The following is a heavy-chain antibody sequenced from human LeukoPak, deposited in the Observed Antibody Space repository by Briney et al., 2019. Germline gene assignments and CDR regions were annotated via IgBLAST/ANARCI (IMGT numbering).Heavy chain of an antibody. CDR3: ARAMYSSSWYYGDSYYYYGMDV. CDR2: ISAYNGNT. V-gene: IGHV1-18*01. D-gene: IGHD6-13*01. CDR1: GYTFTSYG. Sequence: ASVKVSCKASGYTFTSYGISWVRQAPGQGLEWMGWISAYNGNTNYAQKLQGRVTMTTDTSTSTAYMELSRLRSDDTAVYYCARAMYSSSWYYGDSYYYYGMDVWGQGTTVTVSS. J-gene: IGHJ6*02.